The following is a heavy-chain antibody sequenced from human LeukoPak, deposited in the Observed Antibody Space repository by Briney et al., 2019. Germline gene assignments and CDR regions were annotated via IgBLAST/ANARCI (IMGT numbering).Heavy chain of an antibody. CDR1: GASFTDHS. V-gene: IGHV4-34*01. J-gene: IGHJ4*02. Sequence: SETLSLTCAVYGASFTDHSWSWIRQSPGKGPEWIGEIDHTEGTNYNPSLMSRVTISADTSRKQFSLKLSSVTVADMAVYHCARNSDYDFYFDSWAQGILVTVSS. D-gene: IGHD5-12*01. CDR2: IDHTEGT. CDR3: ARNSDYDFYFDS.